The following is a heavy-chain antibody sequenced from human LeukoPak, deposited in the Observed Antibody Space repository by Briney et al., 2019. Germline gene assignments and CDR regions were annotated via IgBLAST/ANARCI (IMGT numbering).Heavy chain of an antibody. CDR3: ARPSRMIVVVSETDY. J-gene: IGHJ4*02. D-gene: IGHD3-22*01. CDR2: ISYDGSNK. Sequence: GGSLRLSCAASGFTFSSYAMHWVRQAPGKGLEWVAVISYDGSNKYYADSVKGRFTISRDNSKNTLYLQMNSLRAEDTAVYYCARPSRMIVVVSETDYWGQGTLVTVSS. V-gene: IGHV3-30-3*01. CDR1: GFTFSSYA.